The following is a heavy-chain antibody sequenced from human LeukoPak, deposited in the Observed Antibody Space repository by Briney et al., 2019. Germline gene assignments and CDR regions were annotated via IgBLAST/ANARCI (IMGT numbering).Heavy chain of an antibody. Sequence: GGSLRLSCAASGFTFSSYSMNWVRQAPGKGLEWVSYISSSSSTIYYADSVKGRFTISRDNAKNSLYLQMNSLRAEDTAVYYCARDRLQMLGYWGQGTLVTVSS. D-gene: IGHD5-24*01. V-gene: IGHV3-48*01. CDR3: ARDRLQMLGY. CDR1: GFTFSSYS. CDR2: ISSSSSTI. J-gene: IGHJ4*02.